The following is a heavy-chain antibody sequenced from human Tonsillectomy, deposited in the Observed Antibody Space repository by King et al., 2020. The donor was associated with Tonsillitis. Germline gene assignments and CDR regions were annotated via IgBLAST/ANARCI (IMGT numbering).Heavy chain of an antibody. CDR3: AKDLEWLFRGAFDI. Sequence: HVQLVESGGGVVQPGRSLRLSCTASGFTFNSYAMHWVRQAPGKGLEWVAVISYDGSNKYYADSVKGRFTISRDNSKNKLYLQMDSLRAEDTAVYYCAKDLEWLFRGAFDIWGHGTMVTVSS. CDR2: ISYDGSNK. D-gene: IGHD3-3*01. CDR1: GFTFNSYA. V-gene: IGHV3-30*18. J-gene: IGHJ3*02.